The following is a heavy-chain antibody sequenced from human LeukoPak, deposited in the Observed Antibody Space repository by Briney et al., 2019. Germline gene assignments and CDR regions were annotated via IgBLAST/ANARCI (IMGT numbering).Heavy chain of an antibody. CDR2: INSDGSST. Sequence: PGGSLRLSCAASGFTFSSYWMHWVRQAPGKGLVWVSRINSDGSSTSYADSVKGRFTISRDNAKNTLYLQMNSLRAEDTAVYYCARVSGYCSSTSCYLYYYYGMDVWGQGTTVTVSS. V-gene: IGHV3-74*01. J-gene: IGHJ6*02. D-gene: IGHD2-2*01. CDR3: ARVSGYCSSTSCYLYYYYGMDV. CDR1: GFTFSSYW.